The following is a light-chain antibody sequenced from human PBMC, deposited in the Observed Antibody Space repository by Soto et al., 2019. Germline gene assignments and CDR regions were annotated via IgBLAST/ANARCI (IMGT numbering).Light chain of an antibody. CDR2: GAS. V-gene: IGKV3-20*01. J-gene: IGKJ2*01. CDR3: RQYGLPPHS. Sequence: EIVLTQSPGTLALSPGERATLSCRASQSAYNNYLAWYQQKPGLTPRLLVNGASNRATGIPDRFSGGGSGTDFTLTISSLEPEDFAVYYCRQYGLPPHSCGQGTRVEIK. CDR1: QSAYNNY.